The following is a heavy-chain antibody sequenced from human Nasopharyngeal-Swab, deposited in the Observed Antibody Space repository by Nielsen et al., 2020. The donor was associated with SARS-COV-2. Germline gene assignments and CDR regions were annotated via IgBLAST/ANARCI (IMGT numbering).Heavy chain of an antibody. CDR1: GYSFTSYW. J-gene: IGHJ4*02. CDR2: IDPSDSYT. Sequence: GESLKISCKVSGYSFTSYWISWVRQMPGKGLEWMGRIDPSDSYTNYSPSFQGHVTISADKSISTAYLQWSSLKASDTAMYYCARQMDYYDSSGYYYFDYWGQGTLVTVSS. V-gene: IGHV5-10-1*01. D-gene: IGHD3-22*01. CDR3: ARQMDYYDSSGYYYFDY.